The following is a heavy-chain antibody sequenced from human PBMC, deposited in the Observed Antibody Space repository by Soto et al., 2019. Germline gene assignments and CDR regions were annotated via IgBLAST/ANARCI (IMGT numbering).Heavy chain of an antibody. V-gene: IGHV4-61*01. Sequence: SETLSLTCSVSGGSVISGSYYWSWIRQPPGKGLEWIGYIYYSGSTNYNPSLKSRVTISVDTSKNQFSLKLTSVTAADTAVYYCARTFDSYGMDVWGQGTTVTVSS. CDR2: IYYSGST. CDR3: ARTFDSYGMDV. J-gene: IGHJ6*02. CDR1: GGSVISGSYY.